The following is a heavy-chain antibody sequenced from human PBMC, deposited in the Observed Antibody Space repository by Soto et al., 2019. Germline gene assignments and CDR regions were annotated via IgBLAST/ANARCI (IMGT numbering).Heavy chain of an antibody. V-gene: IGHV5-51*01. J-gene: IGHJ6*02. CDR2: IYPGDSDT. Sequence: GESLKISCKGSGYSFTIYWIGWVRQMPGKGLESMGIIYPGDSDTRYSPSFQGQVTISADKSISTAYLQWSSLKASDTAMYYCARHGGYCSXTSCYIRGYYYYYGMDVWGRGTTVTVSS. CDR3: ARHGGYCSXTSCYIRGYYYYYGMDV. CDR1: GYSFTIYW. D-gene: IGHD2-2*02.